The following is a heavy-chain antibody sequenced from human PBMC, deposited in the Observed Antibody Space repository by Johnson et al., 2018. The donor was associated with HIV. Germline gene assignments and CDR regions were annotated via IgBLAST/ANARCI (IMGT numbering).Heavy chain of an antibody. D-gene: IGHD1-20*01. V-gene: IGHV3-11*04. J-gene: IGHJ3*02. CDR2: ISSGGSSI. Sequence: VQLLESGGALVQPGGSLRVSCVASGFVFSDSHMSWIRQAPGKGLEWISYISSGGSSIYYANSVRGRLTISRDNAKKSLFLQLSNLRADDTGVYYCASGGTYNWLSDRVGRAFDIWGQGTTVAVSS. CDR1: GFVFSDSH. CDR3: ASGGTYNWLSDRVGRAFDI.